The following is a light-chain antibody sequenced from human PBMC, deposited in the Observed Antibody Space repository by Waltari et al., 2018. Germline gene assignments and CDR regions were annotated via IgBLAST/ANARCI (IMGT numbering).Light chain of an antibody. CDR1: SGDIRTYNY. J-gene: IGLJ1*01. Sequence: QSALTQPASVSGSPGQSITIPCTGTSGDIRTYNYLSWFQQFPGKAPKLLIYEFTYRPSCVSDRFSGSRTANTASLTISGLQGEDEADYYCGAYSGITSLCVFGNGTRVSVL. V-gene: IGLV2-14*01. CDR2: EFT. CDR3: GAYSGITSLCV.